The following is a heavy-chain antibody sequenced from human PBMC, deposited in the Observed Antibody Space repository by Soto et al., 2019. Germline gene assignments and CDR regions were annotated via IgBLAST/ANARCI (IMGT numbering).Heavy chain of an antibody. D-gene: IGHD1-26*01. J-gene: IGHJ6*02. Sequence: GESLKISCAASGFTVSSNYMSWVRQAPGKGLEWVSVIYSGGSTYYADSVKGRFTISRDNSKNTLYLQMNSLRAEDTAVYYCARDRPSRYSGSYYYYYGMDVWGQGTTVTVSS. CDR3: ARDRPSRYSGSYYYYYGMDV. V-gene: IGHV3-53*01. CDR1: GFTVSSNY. CDR2: IYSGGST.